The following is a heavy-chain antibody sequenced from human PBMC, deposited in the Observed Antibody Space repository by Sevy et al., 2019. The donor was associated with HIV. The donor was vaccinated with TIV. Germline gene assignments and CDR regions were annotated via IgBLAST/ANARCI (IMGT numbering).Heavy chain of an antibody. V-gene: IGHV3-43*01. Sequence: GGSLRLSCAASGFTFDDYSMHWVRQVPGKWLQWVSFINWNSATTYYADSVKGRFTNSRYNIKNSLYLQMNRLTSEDTALYFCVKESYFSYSMDVWGKGTTVTVSS. J-gene: IGHJ6*03. CDR3: VKESYFSYSMDV. CDR1: GFTFDDYS. CDR2: INWNSATT.